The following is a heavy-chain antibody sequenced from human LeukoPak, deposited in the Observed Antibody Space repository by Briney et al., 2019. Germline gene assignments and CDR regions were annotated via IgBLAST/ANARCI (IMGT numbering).Heavy chain of an antibody. Sequence: GGSLRLSCAASGFTFSSYWMSWVRQAPGKGLEWVANIKQDGSEKYYVDSVKGRFTISRDNAKNSLYLQMNSLRAEDTAVYYCASSIAVAGLYYYYGMDVWGQGTTVTVSS. CDR1: GFTFSSYW. CDR2: IKQDGSEK. J-gene: IGHJ6*02. D-gene: IGHD6-19*01. V-gene: IGHV3-7*01. CDR3: ASSIAVAGLYYYYGMDV.